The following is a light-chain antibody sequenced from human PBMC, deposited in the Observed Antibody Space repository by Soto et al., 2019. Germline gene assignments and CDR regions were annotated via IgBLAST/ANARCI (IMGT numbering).Light chain of an antibody. CDR1: QSVSNN. CDR3: QQYNNWPPYT. Sequence: EIVMTQSPATLSVSPGDRATLSCRASQSVSNNLAWYQQKPGQAPRLLIYGASPRDTGIPARFSGSGSGTEFTLTISSLQSEDFAVYYCQQYNNWPPYTFGQGTKLEIK. V-gene: IGKV3-15*01. CDR2: GAS. J-gene: IGKJ2*01.